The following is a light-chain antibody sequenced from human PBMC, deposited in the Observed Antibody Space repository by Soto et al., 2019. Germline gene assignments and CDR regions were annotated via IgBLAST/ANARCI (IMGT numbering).Light chain of an antibody. V-gene: IGKV4-1*01. CDR3: QQYYDSPRT. CDR2: WAS. Sequence: DIVMTQSPDSLAVSLGERATINCKSSQTVFFSPKNKNYLAWYQLKPGQPPKLLFYWASTRQFGVPDRFSGSGSGTDFTLTISSLQAEDVAVYYCQQYYDSPRTFGPGTKVEVK. CDR1: QTVFFSPKNKNY. J-gene: IGKJ1*01.